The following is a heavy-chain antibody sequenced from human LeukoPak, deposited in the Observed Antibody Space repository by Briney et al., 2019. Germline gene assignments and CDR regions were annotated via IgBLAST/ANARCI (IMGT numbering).Heavy chain of an antibody. Sequence: SETLSLTCAVYGWSFSGYYWSWIRQPPGKGLEWIGEINHSGSTNYNPSLKSRVTISVDTSKNQFSLKLSSVTAADTAVYYCARVLPSNCSSTSCYTYYYYGMDVWGQGTTVTVSS. CDR2: INHSGST. V-gene: IGHV4-34*01. J-gene: IGHJ6*02. CDR3: ARVLPSNCSSTSCYTYYYYGMDV. D-gene: IGHD2-2*02. CDR1: GWSFSGYY.